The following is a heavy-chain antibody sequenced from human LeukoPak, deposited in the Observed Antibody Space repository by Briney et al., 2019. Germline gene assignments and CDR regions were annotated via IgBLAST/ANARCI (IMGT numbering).Heavy chain of an antibody. CDR1: GYTFTTYN. D-gene: IGHD6-19*01. V-gene: IGHV1-69*06. Sequence: ASVKVSFKASGYTFTTYNINWVRQAPGQGLEGMGGIIPIFGTANYAQKFQGRVTITADKSTSTAYMELSSLRSEDTAVYYCARDSYSSGWNLPYYYYYYYMDVWGKGTTVTVSS. CDR2: IIPIFGTA. J-gene: IGHJ6*03. CDR3: ARDSYSSGWNLPYYYYYYYMDV.